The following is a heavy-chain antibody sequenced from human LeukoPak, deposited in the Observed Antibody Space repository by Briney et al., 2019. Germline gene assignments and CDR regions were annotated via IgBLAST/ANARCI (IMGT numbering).Heavy chain of an antibody. J-gene: IGHJ5*02. CDR2: INHSGST. CDR3: ARGRYYDFWSGYVFDP. CDR1: GGSFSGYY. V-gene: IGHV4-34*01. D-gene: IGHD3-3*01. Sequence: PSETLSLTCAVYGGSFSGYYWSWIRQPLGKGLEWIGEINHSGSTNYNPSLKSRVTISVDTSKNQFSLKLSSVTAADTAVYYCARGRYYDFWSGYVFDPWGQGTLVTVSS.